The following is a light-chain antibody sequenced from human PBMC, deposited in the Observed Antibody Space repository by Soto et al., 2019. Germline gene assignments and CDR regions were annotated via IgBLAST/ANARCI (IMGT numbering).Light chain of an antibody. CDR1: QSISSW. V-gene: IGKV1-5*03. Sequence: DIQMTQSPSTLSATVGDRVTITCRASQSISSWLAWYQQKPGKAPKLLIYKASSLESGVPSRFSGSGSGTEFPLTISSLQPDDFATYYCQQYSSYSYTFGQGTKLEIK. J-gene: IGKJ2*01. CDR2: KAS. CDR3: QQYSSYSYT.